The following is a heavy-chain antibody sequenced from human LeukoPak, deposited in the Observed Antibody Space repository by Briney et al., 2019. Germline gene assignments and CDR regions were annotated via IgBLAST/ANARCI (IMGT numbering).Heavy chain of an antibody. D-gene: IGHD5-24*01. V-gene: IGHV1-69*04. J-gene: IGHJ4*02. CDR2: IIPILGIA. CDR3: ARGIEMATIRGLYY. CDR1: GGTFSSYA. Sequence: ASVKLSCKASGGTFSSYAISWVRQGPGQGHEWMGRIIPILGIANYAQKLKGRVPITADDSTSTAHMKRSILRSEDPAVYSVARGIEMATIRGLYYWGKGTVVTVSS.